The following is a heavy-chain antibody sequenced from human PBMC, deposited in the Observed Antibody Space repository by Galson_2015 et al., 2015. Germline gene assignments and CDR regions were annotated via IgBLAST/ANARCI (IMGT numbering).Heavy chain of an antibody. CDR3: ANQSTSSVGNWFDP. CDR1: GGTLNSHA. D-gene: IGHD2-2*01. Sequence: SVKVSCKASGGTLNSHAISWVRQAPGQGLEWMGRIIPMFDVADYPQKLQDRVPITADKSTNTVYLELSNLRSEDTAVYFCANQSTSSVGNWFDPWGQGTLVTVSS. J-gene: IGHJ5*02. V-gene: IGHV1-69*04. CDR2: IIPMFDVA.